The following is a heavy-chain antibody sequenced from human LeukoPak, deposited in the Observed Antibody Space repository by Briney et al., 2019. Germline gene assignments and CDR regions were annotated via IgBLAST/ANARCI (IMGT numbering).Heavy chain of an antibody. J-gene: IGHJ4*02. CDR2: ISTSACTI. V-gene: IGHV3-11*01. Sequence: GGSLRLSCAASGFTFSDYYMTWIRQAPGKGLEWISYISTSACTIYYADSVKGRFTISRDNAKNSLYLQVNSLRAEDTAVYYCARDAIDSSGFDFDYWGQGTLVTVSS. CDR3: ARDAIDSSGFDFDY. CDR1: GFTFSDYY. D-gene: IGHD3-22*01.